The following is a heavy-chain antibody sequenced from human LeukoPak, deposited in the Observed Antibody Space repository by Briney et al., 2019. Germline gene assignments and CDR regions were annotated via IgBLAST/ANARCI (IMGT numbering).Heavy chain of an antibody. Sequence: SETLSLTCTVSGYSISSGYYWGWIRQPPGKGLEGIGNIYHSGSTYCNPSLKSRVTISVDTSKNQSSLKLSSVTAADTAVYYCTRPYYYDSSGSPDYWGQGTLVTVSS. V-gene: IGHV4-38-2*02. CDR1: GYSISSGYY. CDR3: TRPYYYDSSGSPDY. D-gene: IGHD3-22*01. J-gene: IGHJ4*02. CDR2: IYHSGST.